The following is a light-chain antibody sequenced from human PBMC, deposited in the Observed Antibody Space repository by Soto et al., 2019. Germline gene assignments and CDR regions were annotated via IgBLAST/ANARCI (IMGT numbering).Light chain of an antibody. CDR3: HSYDSSNFV. CDR1: SGSIASYY. CDR2: EDK. V-gene: IGLV6-57*04. J-gene: IGLJ1*01. Sequence: NFMLAQPHSVSGSPGKTVTISCTLSSGSIASYYVQWYQQRPGSAPTTVIYEDKQRPSGVPDRFSGSIDSSSNSASLTISGLETEDEADYYCHSYDSSNFVFGSGTKVTVL.